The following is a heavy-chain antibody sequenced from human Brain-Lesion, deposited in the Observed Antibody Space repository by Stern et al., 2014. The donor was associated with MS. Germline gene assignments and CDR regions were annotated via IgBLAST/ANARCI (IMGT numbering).Heavy chain of an antibody. CDR3: AGEEDIRYCSGGSCTGNWFDP. CDR2: IYYSGNT. V-gene: IGHV4-39*01. CDR1: GGSVSSTSYA. D-gene: IGHD2-15*01. J-gene: IGHJ5*02. Sequence: VQLVESGPGLVKPSETLSLTCTVAGGSVSSTSYAWAWIRQPPGKGLEWIGTIYYSGNTYYSPSLKSRLTISLDTSNNPVSLQLRSVTAADTAVYYCAGEEDIRYCSGGSCTGNWFDPWGQGTLVTVSS.